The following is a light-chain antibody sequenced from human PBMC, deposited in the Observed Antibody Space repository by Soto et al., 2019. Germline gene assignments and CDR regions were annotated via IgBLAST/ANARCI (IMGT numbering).Light chain of an antibody. Sequence: QSVLTQPPSASGTPGQRVTISCSGSSSNIGSNAVSWYQQLPGTAPKVLICSNNQRPSGVPDRFSGSKSGTSASLAISGLQSEDDADYYCATWDDSLNGWVFGGGTKLTVL. CDR2: SNN. CDR3: ATWDDSLNGWV. V-gene: IGLV1-44*01. CDR1: SSNIGSNA. J-gene: IGLJ3*02.